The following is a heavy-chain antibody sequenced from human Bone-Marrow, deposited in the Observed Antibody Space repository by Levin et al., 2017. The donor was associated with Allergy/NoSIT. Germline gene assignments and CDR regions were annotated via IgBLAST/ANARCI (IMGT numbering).Heavy chain of an antibody. CDR3: ARVPGGVNIVVVPAAIRIGIDYDYGMDV. D-gene: IGHD2-2*02. V-gene: IGHV4-34*01. Sequence: SETLSLTCAVYGGSFSGYYWSWIRQPPGKGLEWIGEINHSGSTNYNPSLKSRVTISVDTSKNQFSLKLSSVTAADTAVYYCARVPGGVNIVVVPAAIRIGIDYDYGMDVWGQGTTVTVSS. CDR2: INHSGST. CDR1: GGSFSGYY. J-gene: IGHJ6*02.